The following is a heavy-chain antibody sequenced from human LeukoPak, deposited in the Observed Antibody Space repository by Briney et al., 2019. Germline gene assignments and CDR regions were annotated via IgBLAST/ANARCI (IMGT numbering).Heavy chain of an antibody. CDR3: ASSLTIFGVVH. CDR1: GYNFNTYG. V-gene: IGHV1-18*01. J-gene: IGHJ4*02. Sequence: ASVKVSCKASGYNFNTYGFSWVRQAPGQGLDWMGWITMINGNTDYAEKLQGRVTMTIDTSTSTAYMELRSLRSDDTAVYYCASSLTIFGVVHWGQGTLLTVSS. D-gene: IGHD3-3*01. CDR2: ITMINGNT.